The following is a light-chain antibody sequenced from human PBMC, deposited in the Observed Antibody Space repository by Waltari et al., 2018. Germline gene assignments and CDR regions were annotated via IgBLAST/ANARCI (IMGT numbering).Light chain of an antibody. V-gene: IGLV1-40*01. J-gene: IGLJ2*01. CDR2: RDD. Sequence: QSVLTQPPSVSGAPGQSVTIPCTGSSSNIGAGYEVHWYQQIPGSAPKVLIYRDDNRPSGVPGRFSGSKSGTSASLSVTGLHAEDEADYFCQSYDRDLNAVLFGGGTKLTVL. CDR1: SSNIGAGYE. CDR3: QSYDRDLNAVL.